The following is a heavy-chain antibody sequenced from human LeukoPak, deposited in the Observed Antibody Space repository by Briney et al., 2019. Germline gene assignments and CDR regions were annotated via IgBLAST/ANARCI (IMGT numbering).Heavy chain of an antibody. CDR2: IIPLFGTP. J-gene: IGHJ4*02. D-gene: IGHD2/OR15-2a*01. V-gene: IGHV1-69*01. CDR3: ARAPLSLLPEEFDY. CDR1: GGTFSSYA. Sequence: SVKVSCKASGGTFSSYAISWVRQPPGQGLEWMGGIIPLFGTPNYAQKFQGRVTLTADESTSTAYIELSSLRSEDTAVYYCARAPLSLLPEEFDYWGQGPLVRVFS.